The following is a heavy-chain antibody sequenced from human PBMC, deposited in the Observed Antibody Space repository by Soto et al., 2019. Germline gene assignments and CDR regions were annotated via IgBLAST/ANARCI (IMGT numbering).Heavy chain of an antibody. J-gene: IGHJ4*02. CDR2: ISYDGSNK. CDR1: GFTFSSYG. Sequence: QVQLVESGGGVVQPGRSLRLSCAASGFTFSSYGMHWVRQAPGKGLEWVAVISYDGSNKYYADSVKGRFTISRDNSKNTLYLQMNSLRAEDTAVYYCAKAGVTTCPPDYWGQGTLVTVSS. V-gene: IGHV3-30*18. D-gene: IGHD4-17*01. CDR3: AKAGVTTCPPDY.